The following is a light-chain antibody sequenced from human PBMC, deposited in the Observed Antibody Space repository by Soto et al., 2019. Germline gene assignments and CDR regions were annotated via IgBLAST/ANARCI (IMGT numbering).Light chain of an antibody. Sequence: DIQMTQSPSTLSAFVGDRVTITCRASQMIKTWLAESQPKPGQAPILLTYDATSLASGVPSRFSVSASGTEFTLTVSSLQPDDFAAYYCQQYDSYSAFAPGTKVDIK. CDR3: QQYDSYSA. V-gene: IGKV1-5*01. J-gene: IGKJ1*01. CDR1: QMIKTW. CDR2: DAT.